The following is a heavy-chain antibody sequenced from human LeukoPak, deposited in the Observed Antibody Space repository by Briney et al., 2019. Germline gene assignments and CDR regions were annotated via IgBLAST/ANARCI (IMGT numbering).Heavy chain of an antibody. CDR2: ISAYNGNT. V-gene: IGHV1-18*01. Sequence: ASVKVTCKASGYTFTSYGISWVRQAPGQGLEWMGWISAYNGNTNYAQKLQGRVTMTTDTSTSTAYMELRSLRSDDTAVYYCARVGGDTAMVRGTWFDPWGQGTLVTVSS. D-gene: IGHD5-18*01. J-gene: IGHJ5*02. CDR3: ARVGGDTAMVRGTWFDP. CDR1: GYTFTSYG.